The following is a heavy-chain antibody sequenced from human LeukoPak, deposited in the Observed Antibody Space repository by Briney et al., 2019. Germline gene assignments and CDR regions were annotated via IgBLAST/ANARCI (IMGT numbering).Heavy chain of an antibody. CDR2: ISSSGSTI. V-gene: IGHV3-11*01. CDR1: GFTFSDYY. J-gene: IGHJ3*02. Sequence: EGSLRLSCAASGFTFSDYYMSWIRQAPGKGLEWVSYISSSGSTIYYSDSVKGRFTISRDNAKNSLYLQMNSLRAEDTAVYYCARIQPGGGAKNAFDIWGQGTMVTVSS. D-gene: IGHD5-18*01. CDR3: ARIQPGGGAKNAFDI.